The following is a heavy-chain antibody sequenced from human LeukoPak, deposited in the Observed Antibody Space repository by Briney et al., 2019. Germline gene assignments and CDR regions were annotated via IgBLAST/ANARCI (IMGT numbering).Heavy chain of an antibody. CDR1: GFTFSSYE. Sequence: GGSLRLSCAASGFTFSSYEMNWVRQAPGKGLEWVSYISSSGSTIYYADSVKGRFTISRDNAKNSLYLQMNSLRAADTAVYYCARRGASGYYNYWGQGTLVTVSS. CDR3: ARRGASGYYNY. D-gene: IGHD3-3*01. V-gene: IGHV3-48*03. J-gene: IGHJ4*02. CDR2: ISSSGSTI.